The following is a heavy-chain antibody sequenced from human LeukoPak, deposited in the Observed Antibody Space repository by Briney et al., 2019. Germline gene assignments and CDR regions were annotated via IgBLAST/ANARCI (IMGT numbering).Heavy chain of an antibody. V-gene: IGHV1-46*01. J-gene: IGHJ4*02. D-gene: IGHD1-1*01. CDR2: INPSGGST. CDR3: ARVYNWNGYFDF. Sequence: GASVKVSCKASGYTFTTYYIHWVRQAPGQGLEWMGVINPSGGSTTYAQKFQGRVTMTRDTSTSTVHMDLSSLRSEDTAVYYCARVYNWNGYFDFWGQGTLVTVSS. CDR1: GYTFTTYY.